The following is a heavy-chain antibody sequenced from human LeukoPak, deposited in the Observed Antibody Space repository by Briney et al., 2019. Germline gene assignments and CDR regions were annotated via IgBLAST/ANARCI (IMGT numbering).Heavy chain of an antibody. D-gene: IGHD2-21*02. CDR2: INPSGGST. CDR1: GYTFTSYY. J-gene: IGHJ5*02. Sequence: ASVKVSCKASGYTFTSYYMHWVRQAPGQGLEWMGIINPSGGSTSYAQKFQGRVTMTRDTSTSTVYMGLSSLRSEDTAVYYCARGLPAGRAYCGGDCYLPFDPWGQGTLVTVSS. V-gene: IGHV1-46*01. CDR3: ARGLPAGRAYCGGDCYLPFDP.